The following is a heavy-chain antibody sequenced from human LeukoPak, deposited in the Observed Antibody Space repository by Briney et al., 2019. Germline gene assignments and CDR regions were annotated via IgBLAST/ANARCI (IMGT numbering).Heavy chain of an antibody. J-gene: IGHJ4*02. CDR3: AKDPSIVGVTPSGR. CDR2: INQDGTAE. CDR1: GFTFSSYW. D-gene: IGHD1-26*01. Sequence: GGSLRLSCAASGFTFSSYWMNWVRQAPGKGLEWVANINQDGTAEYYVDSVKGRFTISRDNAKNSLSLQMNSLRVEDTAVYYCAKDPSIVGVTPSGRGGQGTLVTVSS. V-gene: IGHV3-7*01.